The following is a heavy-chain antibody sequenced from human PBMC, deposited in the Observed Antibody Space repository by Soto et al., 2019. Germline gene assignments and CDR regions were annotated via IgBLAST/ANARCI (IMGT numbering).Heavy chain of an antibody. J-gene: IGHJ5*02. CDR1: GGSMSTYY. Sequence: PSQPLPLTYRVCGGSMSTYYWSWIRQPPGKGLEWIGYIYYSGSTNYNPSLKSRVTISVDTSKNQFSLKLSSVTAADTAVYYCARDWRWFDPWGKGTLVTVSS. CDR2: IYYSGST. CDR3: ARDWRWFDP. V-gene: IGHV4-59*01.